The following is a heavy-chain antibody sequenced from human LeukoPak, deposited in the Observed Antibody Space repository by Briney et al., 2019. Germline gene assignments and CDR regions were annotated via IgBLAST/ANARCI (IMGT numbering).Heavy chain of an antibody. J-gene: IGHJ5*02. CDR3: ARDDRENSWSWWDP. CDR1: GYSFTSYG. V-gene: IGHV1-18*01. D-gene: IGHD6-13*01. Sequence: ASVKVSCKASGYSFTSYGISWVRQAPGQRLEWMGWISANNGNTNYAQKLQGRVTMTTDTSTSTAYMALRSLRSDDTAIYYCARDDRENSWSWWDPWGQGTLVIVSS. CDR2: ISANNGNT.